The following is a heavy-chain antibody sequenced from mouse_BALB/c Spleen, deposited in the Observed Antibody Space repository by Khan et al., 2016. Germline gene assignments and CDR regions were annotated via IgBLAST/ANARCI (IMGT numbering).Heavy chain of an antibody. CDR1: GYSFTGYF. Sequence: VQLQQSGPELVKPGASVKISCKASGYSFTGYFMNWVKQSHGKSLEWIGSINPYNGDTFYNQKFTGKATLTVGKSSSTAHMELLSLTSEDSAVYYCGREDTTVVATRYFDYWGQGTSLTVSS. CDR3: GREDTTVVATRYFDY. J-gene: IGHJ2*02. D-gene: IGHD1-1*01. CDR2: INPYNGDT. V-gene: IGHV1-37*01.